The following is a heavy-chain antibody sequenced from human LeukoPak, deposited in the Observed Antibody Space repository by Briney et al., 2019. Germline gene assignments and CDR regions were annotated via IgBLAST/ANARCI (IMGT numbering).Heavy chain of an antibody. CDR2: ISGSGGST. CDR3: ASNSSSWYWFDY. V-gene: IGHV3-23*01. J-gene: IGHJ4*02. Sequence: GGSLRLSCAASGFTFSSYAMSWVRQAPGKGLEWVSAISGSGGSTYYAGSVKGRFTISRDNSKNTLYLQMNSLRAEDTAVYYCASNSSSWYWFDYWGQGTLVTVSS. CDR1: GFTFSSYA. D-gene: IGHD6-13*01.